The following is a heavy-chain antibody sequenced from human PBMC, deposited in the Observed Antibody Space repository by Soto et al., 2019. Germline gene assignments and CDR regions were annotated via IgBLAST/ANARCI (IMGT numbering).Heavy chain of an antibody. CDR2: IYYSGST. Sequence: QVQLQESGPGLVKPSETLSLTCTVSGGSISSYYWNWIRQPPGKGLEWIGYIYYSGSTNYNPSLXSXAXIXXDTSKNQFPLKLSSVTAADTAVYYCARRWGSAADYWGQGTLVTVSS. CDR1: GGSISSYY. CDR3: ARRWGSAADY. D-gene: IGHD2-15*01. V-gene: IGHV4-59*08. J-gene: IGHJ4*02.